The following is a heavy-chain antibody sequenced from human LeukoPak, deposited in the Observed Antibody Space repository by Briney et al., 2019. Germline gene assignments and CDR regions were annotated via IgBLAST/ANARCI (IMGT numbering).Heavy chain of an antibody. D-gene: IGHD3-22*01. J-gene: IGHJ3*02. V-gene: IGHV4-59*08. CDR3: ARLSRPTTNTYYYDSSGYYYSAAFDI. Sequence: SETLSLTCIVSGGSINNHYWTWIRQTPWKGLEWIGDIHYTGTTKYNPSLKSRVTISIDTSKNQFSLELSSVTATDTAVYYCARLSRPTTNTYYYDSSGYYYSAAFDIWGQGTMVTVSS. CDR2: IHYTGTT. CDR1: GGSINNHY.